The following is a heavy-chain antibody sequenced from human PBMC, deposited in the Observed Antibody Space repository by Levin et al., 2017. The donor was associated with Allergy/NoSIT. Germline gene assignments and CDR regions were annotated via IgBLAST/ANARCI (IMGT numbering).Heavy chain of an antibody. D-gene: IGHD6-19*01. V-gene: IGHV5-51*01. CDR1: GYSFTSYW. J-gene: IGHJ4*02. Sequence: GGSLRLSCKGSGYSFTSYWIGWVRQMPGKGLEGMGIIYPGDSDTRYSPSFQGQVTISADKSISTAYLQWSSLKASDTAMYYCARPGYSSGRSDYWGQGTLVTVSS. CDR3: ARPGYSSGRSDY. CDR2: IYPGDSDT.